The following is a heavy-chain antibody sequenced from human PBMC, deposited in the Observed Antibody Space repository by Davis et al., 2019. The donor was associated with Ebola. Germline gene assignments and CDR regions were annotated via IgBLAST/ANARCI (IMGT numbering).Heavy chain of an antibody. D-gene: IGHD3-3*01. J-gene: IGHJ5*02. CDR1: GGSISTDNSY. Sequence: SETLSLTCTVSGGSISTDNSYWGWIRQPPGKGLEWISNIYYSGSTNYNPSLKSRVTISVDTSKNQFSLKLSSVTAADTAVYYCARVNYDFWSGYANWFDPWGQGTLVTVSS. CDR3: ARVNYDFWSGYANWFDP. V-gene: IGHV4-61*01. CDR2: IYYSGST.